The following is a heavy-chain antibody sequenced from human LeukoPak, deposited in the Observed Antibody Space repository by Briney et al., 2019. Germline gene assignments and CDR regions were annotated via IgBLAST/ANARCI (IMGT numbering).Heavy chain of an antibody. D-gene: IGHD5-18*01. V-gene: IGHV4-59*08. Sequence: SETLSLTCTVSRGSMSTYYWSWIRQPPGKGLEWIGYIYYSGSTNYNPSLKSRVTISVDTSKNQFSLKLSSVTAADTAVYYCARQGYSYGPADYWGQGTLVTVSS. CDR3: ARQGYSYGPADY. CDR2: IYYSGST. CDR1: RGSMSTYY. J-gene: IGHJ4*02.